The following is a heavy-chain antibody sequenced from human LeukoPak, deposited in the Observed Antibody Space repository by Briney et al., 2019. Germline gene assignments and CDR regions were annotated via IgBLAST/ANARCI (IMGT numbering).Heavy chain of an antibody. CDR2: IKAKTRGGTT. D-gene: IGHD5-18*01. V-gene: IGHV3-15*01. CDR3: VTEGFTYGFHSCDT. J-gene: IGHJ3*02. CDR1: GFTFSSYG. Sequence: GGSLRLSCAASGFTFSSYGMNWVRQAPGKGLEWVGRIKAKTRGGTTDYAAPVNGRFAISRDDSTNTMYPQMNSLKTDDTALYYCVTEGFTYGFHSCDTWGQGTTVTISS.